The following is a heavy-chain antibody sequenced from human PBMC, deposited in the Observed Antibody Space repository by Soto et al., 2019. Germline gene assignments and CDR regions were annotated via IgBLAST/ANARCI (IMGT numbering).Heavy chain of an antibody. D-gene: IGHD1-26*01. CDR1: GYTFSYYN. CDR3: ARGGAMGVDY. J-gene: IGHJ4*02. Sequence: QVQIVQSGAEVKKPGASVKLSCKGSGYTFSYYNVHWVRQAPGQRLEWMGWIHADNGNAKYSQKFQGRVTITRDPSGNTAYMELSNLRSEDTAVYYCARGGAMGVDYWGQGTLVTVSS. CDR2: IHADNGNA. V-gene: IGHV1-3*01.